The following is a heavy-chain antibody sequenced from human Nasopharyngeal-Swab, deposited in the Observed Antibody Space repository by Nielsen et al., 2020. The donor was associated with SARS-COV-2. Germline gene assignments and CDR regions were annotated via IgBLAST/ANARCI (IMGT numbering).Heavy chain of an antibody. CDR3: VRDQAMARPNWFDP. D-gene: IGHD5-18*01. V-gene: IGHV7-4-1*02. J-gene: IGHJ5*02. CDR2: IATPTGHP. Sequence: ASVKVSCKASGYTFTRYAINWLRQAPGQGPEWMGWIATPTGHPTYAQGFTGRFVFSLDTSVATAYLHINSLTTEDTAIYYCVRDQAMARPNWFDPWGQGTLVTVSS. CDR1: GYTFTRYA.